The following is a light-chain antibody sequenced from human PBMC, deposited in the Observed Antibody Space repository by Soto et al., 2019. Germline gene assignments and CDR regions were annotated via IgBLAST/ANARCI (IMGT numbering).Light chain of an antibody. V-gene: IGKV1-8*01. J-gene: IGKJ4*01. Sequence: AIRMTQSPSSLSASIGDRVTITCRASQDISSYLAWYQQKPGKAPNLLIYSASTLQSGVPSRFSGSGSGTDFTLTISGLQSEDFSTYYCQQHYDYPFTFGGGTKVDIK. CDR1: QDISSY. CDR2: SAS. CDR3: QQHYDYPFT.